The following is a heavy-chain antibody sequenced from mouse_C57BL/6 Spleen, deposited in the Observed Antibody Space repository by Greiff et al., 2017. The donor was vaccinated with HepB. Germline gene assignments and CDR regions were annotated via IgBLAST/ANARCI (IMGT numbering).Heavy chain of an antibody. J-gene: IGHJ2*01. CDR1: GYAFTNYL. Sequence: VQLQQSGAELVRPGTSVKVSCKASGYAFTNYLIEWVKQRPGQGLEWIGVINPGSGGTNYNEKFKGKATLTADKSSSTAYRQLSSLTSEDSAVYFCARRGSRYFDYWGQGTTLTVSS. CDR3: ARRGSRYFDY. D-gene: IGHD1-1*01. V-gene: IGHV1-54*01. CDR2: INPGSGGT.